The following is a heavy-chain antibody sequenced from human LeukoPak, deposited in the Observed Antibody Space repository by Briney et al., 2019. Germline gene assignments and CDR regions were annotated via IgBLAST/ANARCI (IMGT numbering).Heavy chain of an antibody. CDR3: ARDSGYDPEGYYYYGMDV. V-gene: IGHV6-1*01. CDR2: TYYRSKWYN. Sequence: SQTLPLTCAISGDSVSSNSAAWNWIRQSPSRGLEWLGRTYYRSKWYNDYAVSVKSRITINPDTSKNQFSLQLNSVTPEDTAVYYCARDSGYDPEGYYYYGMDVWGQGTTVTVSS. CDR1: GDSVSSNSAA. J-gene: IGHJ6*02. D-gene: IGHD5-12*01.